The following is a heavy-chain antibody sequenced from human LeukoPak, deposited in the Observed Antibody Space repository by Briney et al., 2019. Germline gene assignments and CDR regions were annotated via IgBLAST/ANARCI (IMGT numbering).Heavy chain of an antibody. CDR1: GFTFDDYA. D-gene: IGHD3-3*01. CDR3: AKGYYDFWTFDI. J-gene: IGHJ3*02. V-gene: IGHV3-9*03. Sequence: GGSLRLSCAASGFTFDDYAMHWVRQAPGKGLEWVSGISWNSGSIGYADSVKGRFTISRDNAKNSLYLQMNSLRAEDMALYYCAKGYYDFWTFDIWGQGTMVTVSS. CDR2: ISWNSGSI.